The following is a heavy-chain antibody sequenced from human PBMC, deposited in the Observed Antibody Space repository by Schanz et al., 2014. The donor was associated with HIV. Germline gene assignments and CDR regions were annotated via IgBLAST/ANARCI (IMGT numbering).Heavy chain of an antibody. J-gene: IGHJ5*02. V-gene: IGHV4-4*07. D-gene: IGHD2-15*01. CDR2: IYSSGST. Sequence: QVQLQESGPGPVKPSETLSLTCTVSGDSISSYYWNWIRQPAGKGLEWIGHIYSSGSTKYNPSLKSRLTMSVDTSKTQLSLKLSSVTAADTAVYYCARQRQTEGYCSGGSCGGWGWFDPWGQGTLVTVSS. CDR1: GDSISSYY. CDR3: ARQRQTEGYCSGGSCGGWGWFDP.